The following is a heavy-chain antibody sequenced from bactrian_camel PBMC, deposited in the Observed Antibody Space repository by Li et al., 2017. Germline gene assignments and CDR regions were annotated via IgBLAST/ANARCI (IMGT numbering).Heavy chain of an antibody. CDR2: INKDGDST. CDR1: GFIFSNYD. CDR3: AADGWVERDGRCDS. V-gene: IGHV3S40*01. D-gene: IGHD3*01. Sequence: VQLVESGGGLVQAGGSLRLSCAASGFIFSNYDMSWVRQAPGKGLEWVSVINKDGDSTYYADSVKGRFTSSRDNAKNMLYLQMTDLKVEDTAVYYCAADGWVERDGRCDSLSQGTQVTVS. J-gene: IGHJ4*01.